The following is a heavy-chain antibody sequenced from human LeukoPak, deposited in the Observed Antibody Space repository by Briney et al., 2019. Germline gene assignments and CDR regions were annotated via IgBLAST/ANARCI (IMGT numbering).Heavy chain of an antibody. V-gene: IGHV1-2*02. CDR2: INPNNGGT. CDR3: ARDGNYYGSGSYTDS. Sequence: GASVKVSCKTSGYTFTGYYIHWVRQAPGQGLEWMGWINPNNGGTNYAQQFQGRLTMARDTSIGTVYMELSSLRSDDTAVYYCARDGNYYGSGSYTDSWGQGTLLTVSS. CDR1: GYTFTGYY. D-gene: IGHD3-10*01. J-gene: IGHJ5*02.